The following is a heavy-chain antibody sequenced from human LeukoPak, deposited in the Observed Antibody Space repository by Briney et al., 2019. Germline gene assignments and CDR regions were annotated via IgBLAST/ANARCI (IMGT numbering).Heavy chain of an antibody. CDR3: AGTGIYYDSSGYRDY. Sequence: TSETLSLTCTVSGGSISTYYWSWIRQPPGKGLEWIGYVYYSGSTNYNPSLKSRVTISADTSKNQFSLRLSSVTAADTAVYYCAGTGIYYDSSGYRDYWGQGTLVTVSS. V-gene: IGHV4-59*12. D-gene: IGHD3-22*01. J-gene: IGHJ4*02. CDR2: VYYSGST. CDR1: GGSISTYY.